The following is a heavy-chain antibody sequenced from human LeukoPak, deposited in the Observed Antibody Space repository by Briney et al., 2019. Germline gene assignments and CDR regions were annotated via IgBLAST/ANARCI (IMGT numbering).Heavy chain of an antibody. J-gene: IGHJ5*02. CDR2: ISGSDGST. V-gene: IGHV3-23*01. CDR1: GFTFSSHT. Sequence: HAGGSLRLSCTASGFTFSSHTMSWVRQAPGKGLEWVSAISGSDGSTYYADSVKGRLTISRDDSKNTLYLQMNSLRAEDTAIYYCAKPIAARYNWFDPWGQGTLVTVSS. D-gene: IGHD6-6*01. CDR3: AKPIAARYNWFDP.